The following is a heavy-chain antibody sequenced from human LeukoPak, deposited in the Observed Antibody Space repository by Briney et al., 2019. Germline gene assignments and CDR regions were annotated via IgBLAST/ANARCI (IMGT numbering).Heavy chain of an antibody. J-gene: IGHJ4*02. CDR3: ARGRYTAMASGY. CDR2: MNPNSGNT. Sequence: ASVKVSCKASGYTFTSYDINWVRQATGRGLEWMGWMNPNSGNTGYAQKFQGRVTMTRNTSISTAYMELSSLRSEDTAVYYCARGRYTAMASGYWGQGTLVTVSS. D-gene: IGHD5-18*01. V-gene: IGHV1-8*01. CDR1: GYTFTSYD.